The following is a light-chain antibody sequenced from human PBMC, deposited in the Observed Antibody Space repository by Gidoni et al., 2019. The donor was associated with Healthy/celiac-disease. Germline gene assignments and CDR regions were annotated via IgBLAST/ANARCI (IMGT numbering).Light chain of an antibody. J-gene: IGKJ1*01. Sequence: EIVTTQCPATLSVSPGERATHSCRASQSVSSNSACYQQKPGQAPRLLIYGASTRATSIPARFSGSGSGTEFTPTISSLQSEDFAVYYCQQYNNWPPWTFGQGTKVEIK. CDR3: QQYNNWPPWT. CDR1: QSVSSN. CDR2: GAS. V-gene: IGKV3-15*01.